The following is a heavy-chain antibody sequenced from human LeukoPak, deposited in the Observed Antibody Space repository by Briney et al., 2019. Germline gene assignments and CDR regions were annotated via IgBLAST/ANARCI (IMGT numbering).Heavy chain of an antibody. CDR2: TYYTATWYY. Sequence: SQTLSLTRAISRDSVSSNSAAWNCIRHSPSRGLEWLGSTYYTATWYYDYPVSVKSRINIHPDTSNNQFSLQLKAVTPEDAAVYYCARKSEGAFDIWGQGTMVTVSS. J-gene: IGHJ3*02. V-gene: IGHV6-1*01. CDR3: ARKSEGAFDI. CDR1: RDSVSSNSAA.